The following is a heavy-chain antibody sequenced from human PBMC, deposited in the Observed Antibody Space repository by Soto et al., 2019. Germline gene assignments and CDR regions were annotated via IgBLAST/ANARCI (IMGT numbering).Heavy chain of an antibody. CDR2: ISSSSSYT. CDR3: ARMDRDGYHYDY. D-gene: IGHD5-12*01. V-gene: IGHV3-11*05. Sequence: QVQLVESGGGLVKPGGSLRLSCAASGFTFSDYYMSWIRQAPGKGLEWVSYISSSSSYTNYADSVKGRFTISRDNAKNSLYLQMNSLSAEDTAVYYCARMDRDGYHYDYWGQGTLVTVSS. J-gene: IGHJ4*02. CDR1: GFTFSDYY.